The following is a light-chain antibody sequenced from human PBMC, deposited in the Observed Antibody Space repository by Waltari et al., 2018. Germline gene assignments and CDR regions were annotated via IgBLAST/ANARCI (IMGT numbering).Light chain of an antibody. CDR1: SSDVGGYHY. CDR3: SSYTSSSTDVV. J-gene: IGLJ2*01. Sequence: QSALTQPASVSGSPGQSITISCTGTSSDVGGYHYVSWYQQHPGKPPKLMIYDVSNRPSGVSNRFSGSKSGNTASLTISGLQAEDEADYYCSSYTSSSTDVVFGGGTKLTVL. V-gene: IGLV2-14*03. CDR2: DVS.